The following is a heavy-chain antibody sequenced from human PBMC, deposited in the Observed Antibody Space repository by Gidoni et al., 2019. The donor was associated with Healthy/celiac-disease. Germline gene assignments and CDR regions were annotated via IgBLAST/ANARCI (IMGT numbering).Heavy chain of an antibody. J-gene: IGHJ4*02. CDR1: GFTFDDYG. D-gene: IGHD3-22*01. Sequence: EVQLVESGGGVVRPGGSLRLSCAASGFTFDDYGMSWVRQAPGKGLEWVSGINWNGGSTGYADSVKGRFTISRDNAKNSLYLQMNSLRAEDTALYYCARDLHYYDSSGYYQFDYWGQGTLVTVSS. CDR2: INWNGGST. V-gene: IGHV3-20*04. CDR3: ARDLHYYDSSGYYQFDY.